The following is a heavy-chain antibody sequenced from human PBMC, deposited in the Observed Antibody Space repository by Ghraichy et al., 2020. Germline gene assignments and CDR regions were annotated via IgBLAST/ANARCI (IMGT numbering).Heavy chain of an antibody. Sequence: GGSLRLSCAASGFSFSSYAMSWVRQAPGKGLEWVSSISASDGGTYYADSVKGRFTISRDNSKNTVYLQMNSLRADDTAVYYCARGFMAVAHYFDYWGQGTLVTVSS. CDR1: GFSFSSYA. D-gene: IGHD6-19*01. V-gene: IGHV3-23*01. CDR2: ISASDGGT. CDR3: ARGFMAVAHYFDY. J-gene: IGHJ4*02.